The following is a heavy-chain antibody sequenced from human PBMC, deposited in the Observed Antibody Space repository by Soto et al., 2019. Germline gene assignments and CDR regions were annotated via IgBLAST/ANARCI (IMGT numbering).Heavy chain of an antibody. J-gene: IGHJ1*01. CDR3: AREDLSSRYAGAYHH. CDR2: IGRDGTGA. Sequence: PGGSLILSCAASGFTFGTYPMHWVRRAPGKGLEWVAVIGRDGTGASHPDSVRGRVTISRDNPKNTLYLQMNSLGAEDTAIYYSAREDLSSRYAGAYHHWGQGTLVTGSS. CDR1: GFTFGTYP. V-gene: IGHV3-30-3*01. D-gene: IGHD3-22*01.